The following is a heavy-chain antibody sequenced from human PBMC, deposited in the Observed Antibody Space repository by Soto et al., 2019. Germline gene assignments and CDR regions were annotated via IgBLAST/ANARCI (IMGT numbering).Heavy chain of an antibody. CDR2: VYSTGTI. CDR3: ARDDFGRNTRAFGP. D-gene: IGHD4-17*01. V-gene: IGHV4-39*07. Sequence: PSETLSLTCTVSGGSIRVQSYYWTWIRQTPGKGLEWIGRVYSTGTIFYNPSLKSRATMSVDTSKNQFSLKLTSVNAADTAVYYCARDDFGRNTRAFGPWGQGTLVTVSS. CDR1: GGSIRVQSYY. J-gene: IGHJ5*02.